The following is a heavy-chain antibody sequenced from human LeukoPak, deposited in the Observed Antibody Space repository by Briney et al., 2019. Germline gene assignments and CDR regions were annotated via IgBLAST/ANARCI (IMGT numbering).Heavy chain of an antibody. Sequence: GGSLRLSCAASGFTFSSYYMIWVRQAPGKGLEWVANIKQDGSERYYVDSVKGRFTISRDNAKNSLYLQMNSLRAEDTAVYYCARRSSPDYWGHGTLVTVSS. D-gene: IGHD6-13*01. J-gene: IGHJ4*01. V-gene: IGHV3-7*01. CDR2: IKQDGSER. CDR1: GFTFSSYY. CDR3: ARRSSPDY.